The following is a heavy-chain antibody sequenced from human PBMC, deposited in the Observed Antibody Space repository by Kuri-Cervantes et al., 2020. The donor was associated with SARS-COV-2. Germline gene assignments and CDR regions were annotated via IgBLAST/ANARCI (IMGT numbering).Heavy chain of an antibody. CDR3: AREPHFGDLDF. CDR2: INSDGSVT. V-gene: IGHV3-74*01. CDR1: GFTFSRSW. D-gene: IGHD3-10*01. J-gene: IGHJ4*02. Sequence: GESLKISCAASGFTFSRSWMLWVRQAPGKGLVWVSRINSDGSVTSYPDFVEGRFTISRDNSKNTLYLQLGSLRAEDMAVYYCAREPHFGDLDFWGQGTLVTVSS.